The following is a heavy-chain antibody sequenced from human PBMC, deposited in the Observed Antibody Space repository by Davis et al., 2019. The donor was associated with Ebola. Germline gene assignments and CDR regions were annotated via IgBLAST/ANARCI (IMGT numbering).Heavy chain of an antibody. CDR3: ARGGYCSGGSCYYFDY. D-gene: IGHD2-15*01. CDR2: INPNSGGT. V-gene: IGHV1-2*04. Sequence: ASVKVSCNASGYTFTGYYMHWVRQAPGQGLEWMGWINPNSGGTNYAQKFQGWVTMTRDMSISTAYMELSRLRSDDTAVYYCARGGYCSGGSCYYFDYWGQGTLVTVSS. CDR1: GYTFTGYY. J-gene: IGHJ4*02.